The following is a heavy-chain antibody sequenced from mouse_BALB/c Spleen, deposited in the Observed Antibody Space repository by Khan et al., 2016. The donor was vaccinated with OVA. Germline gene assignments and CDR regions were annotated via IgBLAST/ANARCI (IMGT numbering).Heavy chain of an antibody. J-gene: IGHJ3*01. D-gene: IGHD2-2*01. CDR3: TRHGYVAWFTY. CDR2: IDPFSGGT. CDR1: GYSFTSYY. V-gene: IGHV1-31*01. Sequence: EVQLQESGPELMKPGASVKISCKASGYSFTSYYIHWVMQSHGKSLEWIGYIDPFSGGTTYNQKFKGKATLTVDNTSSTAYINLSNLTSQDSAVYYCTRHGYVAWFTYWGQGTLVPVPA.